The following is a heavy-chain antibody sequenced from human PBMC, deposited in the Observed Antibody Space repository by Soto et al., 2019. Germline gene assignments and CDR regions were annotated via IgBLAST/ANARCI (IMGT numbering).Heavy chain of an antibody. CDR1: GFTFSSYS. CDR3: SRDFKESQDYYYRVAV. D-gene: IGHD3-10*01. Sequence: EVQLVESGGGLVKPGGSLRLSCVVSGFTFSSYSMNWVRQAPGKGLEWVSSISSGSNYTYYADSVKGRFTISRDNAKNSVYLQMNSRRAEATALYYCSRDFKESQDYYYRVAVWGKGTTVTVSS. CDR2: ISSGSNYT. V-gene: IGHV3-21*06. J-gene: IGHJ6*04.